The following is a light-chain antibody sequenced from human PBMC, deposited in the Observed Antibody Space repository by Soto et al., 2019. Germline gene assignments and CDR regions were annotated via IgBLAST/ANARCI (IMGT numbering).Light chain of an antibody. V-gene: IGLV2-14*01. CDR1: SSDVGGYNY. CDR3: GSYTSSRSWV. J-gene: IGLJ3*02. CDR2: EVT. Sequence: QSVLTQPASVSGSPGQSITISCTGTSSDVGGYNYVSWYQHHPGKAPKLIIYEVTDRPSGVSYRFSGSKSGNTASLTISGLQAEDEADYYCGSYTSSRSWVFGGGTKVTAL.